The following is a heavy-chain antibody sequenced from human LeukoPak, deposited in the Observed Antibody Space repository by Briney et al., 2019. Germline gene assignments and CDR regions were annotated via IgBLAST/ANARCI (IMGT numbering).Heavy chain of an antibody. CDR1: GFTFSSYT. Sequence: PGGSLRLSCAASGFTFSSYTMNWVRQAPGKGLVWLSRINSDGNITTYADSVRGRFTISRDNAKNTLYLQMSSLRVDDTAVYFCARRGLVPAFDIWGQGTVVSVTS. CDR3: ARRGLVPAFDI. V-gene: IGHV3-74*01. CDR2: INSDGNIT. J-gene: IGHJ3*02. D-gene: IGHD3-10*02.